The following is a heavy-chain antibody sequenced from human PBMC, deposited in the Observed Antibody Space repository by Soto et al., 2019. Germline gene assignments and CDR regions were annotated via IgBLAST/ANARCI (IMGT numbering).Heavy chain of an antibody. CDR1: GFTFSSYA. CDR3: ANGGVSGWYLDWFDP. V-gene: IGHV3-23*01. D-gene: IGHD6-19*01. J-gene: IGHJ5*02. CDR2: ISGSGGST. Sequence: PGGSLRLSCAASGFTFSSYAMSWVRQAPGKGLEWVSAISGSGGSTYYADSVKGRFTISRDNSKNTLYLQMNSLRAEDTAVYYCANGGVSGWYLDWFDPWGQGTLVTVSS.